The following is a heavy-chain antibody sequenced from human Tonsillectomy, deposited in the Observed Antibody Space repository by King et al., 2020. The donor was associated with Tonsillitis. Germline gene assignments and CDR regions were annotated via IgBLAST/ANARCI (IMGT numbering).Heavy chain of an antibody. V-gene: IGHV1-8*02. CDR2: MNPDTGNT. CDR3: ARVLHTPAYYYVNTGYYFFAF. J-gene: IGHJ4*02. CDR1: QYTFTSYD. Sequence: HVQLVESGAEVKKPGASVKVSCKASQYTFTSYDINWLRQATGQGLEWMGWMNPDTGNTGSAQKFQGRVTMTRDTSISTAYMELSSLRSEDTAVYYCARVLHTPAYYYVNTGYYFFAFWGQGTLVTVSS. D-gene: IGHD3-22*01.